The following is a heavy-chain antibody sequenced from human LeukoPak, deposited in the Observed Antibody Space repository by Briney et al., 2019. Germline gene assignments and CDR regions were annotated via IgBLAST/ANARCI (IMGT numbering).Heavy chain of an antibody. Sequence: GGSLRLSCSASGFTFSSSAMSWVRQAPGKGLEWVSGISGSGASTYYADSVKGRFTISRDNSKNTLYLQMNSLRAEDTAIYYCARRDGFHPFDYWGQGTLVTVSS. CDR1: GFTFSSSA. J-gene: IGHJ4*02. CDR3: ARRDGFHPFDY. CDR2: ISGSGAST. D-gene: IGHD5-24*01. V-gene: IGHV3-23*01.